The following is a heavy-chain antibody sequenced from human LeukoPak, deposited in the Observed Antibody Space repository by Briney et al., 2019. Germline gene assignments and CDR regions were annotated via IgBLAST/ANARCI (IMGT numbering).Heavy chain of an antibody. V-gene: IGHV3-7*01. CDR2: INQDGSEK. J-gene: IGHJ5*02. CDR1: GFTFSSYW. D-gene: IGHD6-6*01. CDR3: ASSVKGQLVHWFDP. Sequence: GGSLRLSCAASGFTFSSYWMSWVRQAPGKGLEWVANINQDGSEKYYVDSVKGRFTISRDNAKNSLYLQMNSLRAEDTAVYYCASSVKGQLVHWFDPWGQGTLVTVSS.